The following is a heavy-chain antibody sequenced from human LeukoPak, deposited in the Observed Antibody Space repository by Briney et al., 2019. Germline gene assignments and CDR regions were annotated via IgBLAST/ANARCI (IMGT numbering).Heavy chain of an antibody. J-gene: IGHJ4*02. Sequence: SETLSLTCTVSGGSVSSGSYCWSWIRQPPGKGLEWIGYIYYSGSTNYNPSLKSRVTISVDTSKNQFSLKLSSVTAADTAVYYCARDPYYYDSSGFDYWGQGTLVTVSS. D-gene: IGHD3-22*01. CDR3: ARDPYYYDSSGFDY. CDR2: IYYSGST. CDR1: GGSVSSGSYC. V-gene: IGHV4-61*01.